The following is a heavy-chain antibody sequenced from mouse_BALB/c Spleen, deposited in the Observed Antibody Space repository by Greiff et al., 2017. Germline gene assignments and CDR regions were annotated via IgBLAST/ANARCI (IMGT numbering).Heavy chain of an antibody. J-gene: IGHJ4*01. Sequence: QVQLQQPGAELVKPGASVKLSCKASGYTFTSYWMHWVKQRPGQGLEWIGEIDPSDSYTNYNQKFKGKATLTVDKSSSTAYMQLSSLTSEDSAVYYCALLGDYWGQGTSVTVSS. CDR2: IDPSDSYT. CDR1: GYTFTSYW. D-gene: IGHD2-1*01. V-gene: IGHV1-69*02. CDR3: ALLGDY.